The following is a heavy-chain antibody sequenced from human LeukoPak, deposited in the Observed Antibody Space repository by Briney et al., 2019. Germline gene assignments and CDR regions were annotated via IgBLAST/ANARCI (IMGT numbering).Heavy chain of an antibody. CDR3: ARGLQDSSGYYPRHSNWFDP. CDR1: GGSFSGYY. V-gene: IGHV4-34*01. J-gene: IGHJ5*02. Sequence: SETLSLTCAVYGGSFSGYYWSWIRQPPGKGLEWIGGINHSGSTNYNPSLKSRVTISVDTSKNQFSLKLSSVTAADTAVYYCARGLQDSSGYYPRHSNWFDPWGQGTLVTVSS. D-gene: IGHD3-22*01. CDR2: INHSGST.